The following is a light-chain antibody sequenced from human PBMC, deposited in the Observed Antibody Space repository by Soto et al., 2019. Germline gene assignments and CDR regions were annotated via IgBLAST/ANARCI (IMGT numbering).Light chain of an antibody. Sequence: DIQMTQSPSTLSASVGERVTITCRASQTINEWLAWYQQKIGKAPKVLIYQASTLASAVPSRFSGSGSGTTFTLTISSLQPDDSATYYCQHYNSYPYGFGQGTKLEI. CDR2: QAS. CDR3: QHYNSYPYG. J-gene: IGKJ2*03. V-gene: IGKV1-5*03. CDR1: QTINEW.